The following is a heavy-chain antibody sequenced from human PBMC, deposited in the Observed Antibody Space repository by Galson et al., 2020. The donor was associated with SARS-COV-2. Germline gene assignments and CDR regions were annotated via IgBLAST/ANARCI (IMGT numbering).Heavy chain of an antibody. CDR1: GGSISSGGYY. CDR2: IYYSGST. D-gene: IGHD3-10*01. CDR3: ARGQNYYGSGSYYNIDY. V-gene: IGHV4-31*03. J-gene: IGHJ4*02. Sequence: SETLSLTCTVSGGSISSGGYYWSWIRQHPGKGLEWIGYIYYSGSTYYNPSLKSRVTISVDTSKNQFSLKLSSVTAADTAVYYCARGQNYYGSGSYYNIDYWGQGTLVTVSS.